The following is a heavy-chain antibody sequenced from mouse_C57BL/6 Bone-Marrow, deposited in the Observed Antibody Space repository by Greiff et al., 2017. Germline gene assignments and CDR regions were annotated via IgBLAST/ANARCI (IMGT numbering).Heavy chain of an antibody. D-gene: IGHD1-1*01. Sequence: QVHVKQSGAELARPGASVKLSCKASGYTFTSYGISWVKQRTGQGLEWIGEIYPRSGNTYYNEKFKGKATLTADKSSSTAYMGLRSLTSEDSAVYFCARRSIYYYGSSPAWFAYWGQGTLVTVSA. V-gene: IGHV1-81*01. CDR3: ARRSIYYYGSSPAWFAY. J-gene: IGHJ3*01. CDR1: GYTFTSYG. CDR2: IYPRSGNT.